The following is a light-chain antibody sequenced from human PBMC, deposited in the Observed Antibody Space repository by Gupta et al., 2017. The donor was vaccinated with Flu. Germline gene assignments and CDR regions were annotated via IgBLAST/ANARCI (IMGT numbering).Light chain of an antibody. V-gene: IGLV6-57*03. Sequence: NFMLTQPHSVSESPGKTVTISCTRSSGNIASNFMQWYQQRPGSAPTTVIYEDDQRPSGVPDRFSGSIDSSSNSASLTISGLKTEDEADYYCQSFDASTWLFGGGTKLTVL. CDR1: SGNIASNF. CDR3: QSFDASTWL. J-gene: IGLJ3*02. CDR2: EDD.